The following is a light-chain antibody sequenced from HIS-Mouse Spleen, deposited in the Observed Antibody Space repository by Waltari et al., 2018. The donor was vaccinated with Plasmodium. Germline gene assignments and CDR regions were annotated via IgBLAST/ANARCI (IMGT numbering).Light chain of an antibody. V-gene: IGKV4-1*01. Sequence: DIVMTQSPDSLAVSLGERAPITCKSSQSVLYSSNNNNYLAWYQQKPGQPPKLLIYWASTRESGVPDRFSGSGSGTDFTLTISSLQAEDVAVYYCQQYYSTPLTFGGGTKVEIK. CDR1: QSVLYSSNNNNY. CDR3: QQYYSTPLT. CDR2: WAS. J-gene: IGKJ4*01.